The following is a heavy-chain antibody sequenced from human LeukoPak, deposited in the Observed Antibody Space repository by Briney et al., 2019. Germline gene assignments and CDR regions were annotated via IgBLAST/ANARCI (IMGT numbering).Heavy chain of an antibody. CDR2: IYSGGST. D-gene: IGHD3-10*01. CDR3: AREGYLGSGSYYDTEGNWFDP. CDR1: GFTVSSNY. J-gene: IGHJ5*02. V-gene: IGHV3-66*01. Sequence: GGSLRLSCAASGFTVSSNYMSWVHQAPGKGLEWVSVIYSGGSTYYADSVKGRFTISRDNSKNTLYLQMNSLRAEDTAVYYCAREGYLGSGSYYDTEGNWFDPWGQGTLVTVSS.